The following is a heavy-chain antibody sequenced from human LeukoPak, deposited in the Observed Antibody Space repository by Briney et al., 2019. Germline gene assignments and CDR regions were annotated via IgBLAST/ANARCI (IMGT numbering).Heavy chain of an antibody. Sequence: GESLKISCKGSGYTFTCYWIGWVRQMPGKGLESMGFIYPGDSDTRYSPSFEGQVTISADKSINTAYLQWNSLKASDTALYYCARHKAGNGWDLDYWGQGTLVTVSP. D-gene: IGHD6-19*01. CDR2: IYPGDSDT. V-gene: IGHV5-51*01. CDR1: GYTFTCYW. CDR3: ARHKAGNGWDLDY. J-gene: IGHJ4*02.